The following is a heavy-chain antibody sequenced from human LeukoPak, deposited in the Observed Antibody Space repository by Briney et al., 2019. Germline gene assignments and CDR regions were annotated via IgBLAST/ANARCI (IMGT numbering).Heavy chain of an antibody. CDR1: GFTFSSYA. CDR2: ISGSGGGI. Sequence: GGSLRLSCAGSGFTFSSYAMSWVRQAPGKGLEWVSVISGSGGGIYYADSVKGRFTISRDNSKNTLYLQMNSLRAEDTAVYYCAKGSPIYYFDYWGQGTLVTVSS. D-gene: IGHD2-21*01. V-gene: IGHV3-23*01. CDR3: AKGSPIYYFDY. J-gene: IGHJ4*02.